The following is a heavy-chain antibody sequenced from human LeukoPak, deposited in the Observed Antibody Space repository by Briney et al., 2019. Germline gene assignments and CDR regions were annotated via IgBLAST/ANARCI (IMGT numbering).Heavy chain of an antibody. J-gene: IGHJ4*02. V-gene: IGHV4-34*01. D-gene: IGHD1-26*01. Sequence: SETLSLTCAVYGGSFSGYYWSWIRQPPGKGLEWIGEINHSGSTNYNPSLKSRVTISVDTSKNQFSLKLSSVTAADTAVYYRARGGVGATTSFDYWGQGTLVTVSS. CDR2: INHSGST. CDR3: ARGGVGATTSFDY. CDR1: GGSFSGYY.